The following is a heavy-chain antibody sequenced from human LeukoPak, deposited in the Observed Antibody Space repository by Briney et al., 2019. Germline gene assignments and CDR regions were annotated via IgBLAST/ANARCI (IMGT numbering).Heavy chain of an antibody. CDR3: AKDSIYYYDSSGTMSAFDI. D-gene: IGHD3-22*01. J-gene: IGHJ3*02. CDR2: ISSSSSTI. V-gene: IGHV3-48*01. CDR1: GFTFSSYS. Sequence: GGSLRVSCAASGFTFSSYSMNWVRQAPGKGLEWVSYISSSSSTIYFAVSVKGRFTISRDNAKFSLYLLIMSLRAEDTAVYYCAKDSIYYYDSSGTMSAFDIWGQGTMVTVSS.